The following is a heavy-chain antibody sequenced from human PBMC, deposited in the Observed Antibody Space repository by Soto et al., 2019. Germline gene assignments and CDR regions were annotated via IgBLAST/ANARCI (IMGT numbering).Heavy chain of an antibody. CDR3: AKSPSVVLVPSTLGGNNWFDR. D-gene: IGHD2-15*01. CDR1: GLTCSSYA. V-gene: IGHV3-23*01. CDR2: ISGSGGST. Sequence: EVQLLESGGGLVQPGGSLRLSCAASGLTCSSYAMNWVRQAPGKGLEWVSAISGSGGSTYYADSVKGRFTISRDNSKNTLYLQMNSLRAEDTAVYFCAKSPSVVLVPSTLGGNNWFDRWGQGTLVTVSS. J-gene: IGHJ5*02.